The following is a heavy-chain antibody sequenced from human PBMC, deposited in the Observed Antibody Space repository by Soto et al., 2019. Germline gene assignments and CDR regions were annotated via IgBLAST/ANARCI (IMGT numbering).Heavy chain of an antibody. CDR1: GFSLSTSGVG. Sequence: SGPTLVNPTQTLTLTCTFSGFSLSTSGVGEGWIRQPPGKALEWLALIYWDDDKRYSPSLKSRLTITKDTSKNQVVLTMTNMDPVDTATYYCAHTLTLYSSGWYDYWGQGTLVTVSS. CDR2: IYWDDDK. V-gene: IGHV2-5*02. CDR3: AHTLTLYSSGWYDY. D-gene: IGHD6-19*01. J-gene: IGHJ4*02.